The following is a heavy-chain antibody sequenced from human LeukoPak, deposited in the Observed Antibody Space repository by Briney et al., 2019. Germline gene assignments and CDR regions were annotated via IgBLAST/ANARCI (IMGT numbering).Heavy chain of an antibody. CDR3: ARGSWDSSGWYYDY. V-gene: IGHV1-69*05. CDR2: IISIFGTA. J-gene: IGHJ4*02. Sequence: SVKVSCQASLGTFSSYAISWVRRAPGQGLEWMGRIISIFGTANYAQKFQGRVTITTDESTNTAYMELSSLRSEDTAVYYCARGSWDSSGWYYDYWGQGTLVTVSS. CDR1: LGTFSSYA. D-gene: IGHD6-19*01.